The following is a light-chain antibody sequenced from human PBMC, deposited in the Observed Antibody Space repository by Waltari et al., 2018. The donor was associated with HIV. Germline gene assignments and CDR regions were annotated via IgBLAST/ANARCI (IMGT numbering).Light chain of an antibody. CDR1: SGHSAYA. V-gene: IGLV4-69*02. Sequence: QLVLTQSPSASASLGASVRPTCTLSSGHSAYALAWHQQQPEKGPRYLMKLNSDGSHSKGDGSPARFSGSSSGTEQYLTISSLQSEDGSDYYCQTWGNGFVIFGGGTKLSVL. J-gene: IGLJ2*01. CDR2: LNSDGSH. CDR3: QTWGNGFVI.